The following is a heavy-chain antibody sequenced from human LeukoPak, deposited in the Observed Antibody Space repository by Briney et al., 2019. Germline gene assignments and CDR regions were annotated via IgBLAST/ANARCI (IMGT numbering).Heavy chain of an antibody. V-gene: IGHV4-34*01. D-gene: IGHD6-19*01. CDR1: GGSFSDYY. J-gene: IGHJ4*02. CDR3: AGSISVAGPEDY. Sequence: PSETLSLTCAVYGGSFSDYYWNWIRQPPGKGLEWIGEITHSGSTNYNLSLKSRVTISVDTSKNQFSLKVSSLTAADTAVHYCAGSISVAGPEDYWGQGTLVTVSS. CDR2: ITHSGST.